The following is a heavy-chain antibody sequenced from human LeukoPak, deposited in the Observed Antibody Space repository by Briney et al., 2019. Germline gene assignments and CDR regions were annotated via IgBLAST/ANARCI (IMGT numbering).Heavy chain of an antibody. Sequence: SATLSLTCTVSGGSINTNYYWAWIRQPPGEGLEWIGSVYHSGIPYYTPSLKSRVSISVDTSKNQFSLKVTSVTAADTAVYYCAREWQYQFDYWRQGSLATVSS. CDR1: GGSINTNYY. V-gene: IGHV4-39*07. D-gene: IGHD4-11*01. J-gene: IGHJ4*02. CDR2: VYHSGIP. CDR3: AREWQYQFDY.